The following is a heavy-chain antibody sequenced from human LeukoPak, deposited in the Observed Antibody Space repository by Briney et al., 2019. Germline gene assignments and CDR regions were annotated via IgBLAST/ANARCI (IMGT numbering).Heavy chain of an antibody. CDR1: GGTVTSYA. V-gene: IGHV1-69*13. D-gene: IGHD6-13*01. CDR3: ARETSRRRIAAAGLYFDY. Sequence: SVKVSCKASGGTVTSYAISWVRQAPGQGLEWMGGIIPIFGTANYAQKFQGRVTITADESTSTAYMELSSLRSEDTAVYYCARETSRRRIAAAGLYFDYWGQGTLVTVSS. CDR2: IIPIFGTA. J-gene: IGHJ4*02.